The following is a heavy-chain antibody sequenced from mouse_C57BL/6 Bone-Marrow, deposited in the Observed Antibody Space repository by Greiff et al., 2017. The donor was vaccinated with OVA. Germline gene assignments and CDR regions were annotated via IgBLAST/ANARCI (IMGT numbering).Heavy chain of an antibody. V-gene: IGHV10-1*01. J-gene: IGHJ2*01. CDR1: GFSFNTYA. CDR3: VRAPTWTGDY. D-gene: IGHD4-1*02. Sequence: EVQLVESGGGLVQPKGSLKLSCAASGFSFNTYAMNWVRQAPGKGLEWVARIRSKSNNYATYYADSVKDRFTISRDDSESMLYLQMNNLKTEDTAMYYCVRAPTWTGDYWGQGTTLTVSS. CDR2: IRSKSNNYAT.